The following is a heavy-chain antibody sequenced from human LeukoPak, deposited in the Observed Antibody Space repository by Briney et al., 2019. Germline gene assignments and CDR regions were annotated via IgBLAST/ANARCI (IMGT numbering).Heavy chain of an antibody. CDR2: ISYDGSNR. CDR3: AKDTAAQKFGY. D-gene: IGHD3-10*01. J-gene: IGHJ4*02. Sequence: GGSLRLSCEGSDFIFSTFWMSWVRQAPGKGLEWVAVISYDGSNRYYADSVKGRFTISRDNSKNTLYLQMNSLRAEDTAVYYCAKDTAAQKFGYWGQGTLVTVSS. V-gene: IGHV3-30*18. CDR1: DFIFSTFW.